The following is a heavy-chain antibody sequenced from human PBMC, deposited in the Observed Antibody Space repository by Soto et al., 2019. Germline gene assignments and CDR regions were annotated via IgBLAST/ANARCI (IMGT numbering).Heavy chain of an antibody. D-gene: IGHD6-19*01. J-gene: IGHJ4*02. Sequence: ASVKVSCKASGYTLTGYAMHWVRQAPGQRLEWMGWINAGNGNTKYSQKFQGRVTITRDTSASTAYMELSSLRSEDTAVYYCARAVAVAADFDYWGQGTLATVS. CDR2: INAGNGNT. V-gene: IGHV1-3*01. CDR3: ARAVAVAADFDY. CDR1: GYTLTGYA.